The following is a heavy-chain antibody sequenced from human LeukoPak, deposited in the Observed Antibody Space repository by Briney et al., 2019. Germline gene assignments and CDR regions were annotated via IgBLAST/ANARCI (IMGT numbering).Heavy chain of an antibody. D-gene: IGHD4-17*01. CDR1: GYTFTSYA. CDR2: INAGNGNT. CDR3: ARAFPRVTTQFHYWFDP. V-gene: IGHV1-3*03. J-gene: IGHJ5*02. Sequence: VASVKVSCKASGYTFTSYAMHWVRQAPGQRLEWMGWINAGNGNTKYSQEFQGRVTITRDTSAGTAYTELSSLRSEDMAVYYCARAFPRVTTQFHYWFDPWGQGTLVTVSS.